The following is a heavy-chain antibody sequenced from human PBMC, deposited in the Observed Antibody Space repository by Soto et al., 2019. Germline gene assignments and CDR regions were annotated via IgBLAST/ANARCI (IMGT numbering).Heavy chain of an antibody. J-gene: IGHJ6*02. CDR1: GGTFSSYA. V-gene: IGHV1-69*13. Sequence: SVKVSCKASGGTFSSYAISWVRQAPGQGLEWMGGIIPIFGTANYAQKFQGRVTITADESTSTAYMELSSLRSEDTAVYYCARHYDFWSGYLPNYYYYYGMDVWGQGTTVTVSS. CDR2: IIPIFGTA. CDR3: ARHYDFWSGYLPNYYYYYGMDV. D-gene: IGHD3-3*01.